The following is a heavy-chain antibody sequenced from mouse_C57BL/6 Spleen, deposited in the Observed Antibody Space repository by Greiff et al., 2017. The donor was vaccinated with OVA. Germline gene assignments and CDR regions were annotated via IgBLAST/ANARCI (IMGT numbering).Heavy chain of an antibody. V-gene: IGHV5-16*01. CDR2: INYDGSST. J-gene: IGHJ4*01. Sequence: EVKLVEPEGGLVQPGSSMKLSCTASGFTFSDYYMAWVRQVPEKGLEWVANINYDGSSTYYLDSLKSRATITRDNAKNILYLQMSSLKSEDTATYYCARDRPYGYGGDYAMDYWGQGTSVTVSA. CDR3: ARDRPYGYGGDYAMDY. CDR1: GFTFSDYY. D-gene: IGHD2-2*01.